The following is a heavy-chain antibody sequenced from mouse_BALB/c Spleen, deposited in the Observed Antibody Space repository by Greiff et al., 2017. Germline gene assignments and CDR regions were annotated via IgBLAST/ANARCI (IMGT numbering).Heavy chain of an antibody. CDR1: GFTFSSFG. D-gene: IGHD2-10*01. J-gene: IGHJ4*01. V-gene: IGHV5-17*02. Sequence: EVKLMESGGGLVQPGGSRKLSCAASGFTFSSFGMHWVRQAPEKGLEWVAYISSGSSTIYYADTVKGRFTISRDNPKNTLFLQMTSLRSEDTAMYYCAISSYYGNYYAMDYWGQGTSVTVSS. CDR3: AISSYYGNYYAMDY. CDR2: ISSGSSTI.